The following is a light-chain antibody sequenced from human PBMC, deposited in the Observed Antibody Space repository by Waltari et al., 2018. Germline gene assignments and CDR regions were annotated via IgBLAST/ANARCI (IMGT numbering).Light chain of an antibody. J-gene: IGKJ2*01. CDR1: QSISSRY. V-gene: IGKV3-20*01. CDR3: QHYDASRGMYT. Sequence: EIVLTQSPGTLSLSPGERATLSCRASQSISSRYLAWDQQRPGQAPRLLMSGAISRDADIPDRFSGSGSGTDFTLTISRLEPEDFAVYDCQHYDASRGMYTFGQGTRLE. CDR2: GAI.